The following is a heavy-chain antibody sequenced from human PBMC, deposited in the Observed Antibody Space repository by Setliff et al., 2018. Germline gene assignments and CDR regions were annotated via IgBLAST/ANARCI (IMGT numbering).Heavy chain of an antibody. Sequence: SETLSLTCTVSGGSINSGSYYWSWIRQSAGNGLEYIGYIYYSGSTNSNPSLKSRVTISVDTSKNQFSLKLSSVTAADTAVYYCARAPDSGTYYNLYPYYNDVWGKGTTVTVSS. D-gene: IGHD1-26*01. CDR2: IYYSGST. J-gene: IGHJ6*03. V-gene: IGHV4-61*10. CDR1: GGSINSGSYY. CDR3: ARAPDSGTYYNLYPYYNDV.